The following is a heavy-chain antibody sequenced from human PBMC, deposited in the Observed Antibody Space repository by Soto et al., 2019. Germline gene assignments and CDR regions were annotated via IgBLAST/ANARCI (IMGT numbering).Heavy chain of an antibody. J-gene: IGHJ5*02. CDR2: INYTGTT. CDR3: ARLGLLAPKWFDP. V-gene: IGHV4-39*01. CDR1: GGSISSSDYY. Sequence: TLSLTCTVSGGSISSSDYYWAWVRQPPGNGLEWIGDINYTGTTFYNPSLRSRLIISIDTSKNQFSLKLGSVTAAATALYYCARLGLLAPKWFDPWGQGTLVTVSS. D-gene: IGHD2-15*01.